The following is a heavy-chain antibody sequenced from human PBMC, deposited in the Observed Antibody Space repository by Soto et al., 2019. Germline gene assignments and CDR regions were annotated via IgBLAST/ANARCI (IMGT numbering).Heavy chain of an antibody. CDR1: GGSFSGYY. CDR3: ARNRVGAPYYYYYGMDV. CDR2: INHSGST. V-gene: IGHV4-34*01. J-gene: IGHJ6*02. Sequence: SETLSLTCAVYGGSFSGYYWSWIRQPPGKGLEWIGEINHSGSTNYNPSLKSRVNKSVDTSKNQFSLKLSSVTAADTAVYYCARNRVGAPYYYYYGMDVWGQGTTVTVSS. D-gene: IGHD1-26*01.